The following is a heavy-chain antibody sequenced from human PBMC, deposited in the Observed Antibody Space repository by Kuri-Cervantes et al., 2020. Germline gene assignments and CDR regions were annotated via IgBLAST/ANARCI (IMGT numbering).Heavy chain of an antibody. V-gene: IGHV3-30-3*01. Sequence: GESLKISCAASGFTFSSYAMHWVRQAPGKGLEWVAVISYDGSNKYYADSVKGRFTVSRDNSKNTLYLQMNSLRAEDTAVYYCAKYGRWTNYYMDVWGKGTTVTVSS. CDR3: AKYGRWTNYYMDV. D-gene: IGHD6-6*01. CDR1: GFTFSSYA. J-gene: IGHJ6*03. CDR2: ISYDGSNK.